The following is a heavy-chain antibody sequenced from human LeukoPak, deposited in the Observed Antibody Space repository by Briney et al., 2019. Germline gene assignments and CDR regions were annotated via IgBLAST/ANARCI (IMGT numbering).Heavy chain of an antibody. CDR3: ARDAYSYGFEYFQD. CDR2: ISSSTSTI. V-gene: IGHV3-48*01. D-gene: IGHD5-18*01. J-gene: IGHJ1*01. Sequence: PGGSLRLSCAASGFTFSAYSMNWVRQAPGKGLEWVSYISSSTSTIDYADSVEGRFTISRDNAKNSLYLQMNSLRAEDTAVYYCARDAYSYGFEYFQDWGQGTLVTVSS. CDR1: GFTFSAYS.